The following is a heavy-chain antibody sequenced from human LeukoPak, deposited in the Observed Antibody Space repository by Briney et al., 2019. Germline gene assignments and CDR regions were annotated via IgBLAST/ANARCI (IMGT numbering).Heavy chain of an antibody. CDR3: ARDLRRVGVGYGDY. J-gene: IGHJ4*02. Sequence: PGGSLRLSCAASGFTFSSYSMNWVRQAPGKGLEWVSSISSSSSYIYYADSVKGRFTISRDNAKNSLYLQMNSLRAEDTAVYYCARDLRRVGVGYGDYWGQGTLVTVSS. D-gene: IGHD1-1*01. CDR2: ISSSSSYI. CDR1: GFTFSSYS. V-gene: IGHV3-21*01.